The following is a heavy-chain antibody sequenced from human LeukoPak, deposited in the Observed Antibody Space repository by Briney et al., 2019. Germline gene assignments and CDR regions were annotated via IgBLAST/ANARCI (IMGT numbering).Heavy chain of an antibody. CDR3: AKDGAKHDGPTYYFDY. Sequence: PGGSLRLSCAASGFTFSSYAMSWVRQAPGKGLEWVSAISGSGGGTYYADSVKGRFTISRDNSKNTLYLQVNSLRAEDTAIYYCAKDGAKHDGPTYYFDYWGQGILVTVSS. V-gene: IGHV3-23*01. CDR1: GFTFSSYA. J-gene: IGHJ4*02. CDR2: ISGSGGGT. D-gene: IGHD2-8*01.